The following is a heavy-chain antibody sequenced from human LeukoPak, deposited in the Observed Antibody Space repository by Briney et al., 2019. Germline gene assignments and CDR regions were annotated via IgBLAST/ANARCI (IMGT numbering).Heavy chain of an antibody. Sequence: GESLKISCKGSGYSFTSYWIGWVRQIPGKGLEWMGIIYPGDSDTRHRPSFRGQNTVSAAQSISTTYLPWSNLTASDTAMYYCARHSIAVAGTDYYYYMDVWGKGTKVTISS. D-gene: IGHD6-19*01. J-gene: IGHJ6*03. V-gene: IGHV5-51*01. CDR3: ARHSIAVAGTDYYYYMDV. CDR1: GYSFTSYW. CDR2: IYPGDSDT.